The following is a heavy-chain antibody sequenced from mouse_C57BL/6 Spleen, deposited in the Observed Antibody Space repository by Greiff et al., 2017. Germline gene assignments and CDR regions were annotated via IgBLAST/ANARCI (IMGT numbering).Heavy chain of an antibody. Sequence: VKLVESGPGLVQPSQSLSITCTVSGFSLTSYGVHWVRQSPGKGLEWLGVIWSGGSTDYNAAFISRLSISKDNSKSQVFFKMNSLQADDTAIYYCARNGGYDEDAMDYWGQGTSVTVSS. V-gene: IGHV2-2*01. CDR3: ARNGGYDEDAMDY. J-gene: IGHJ4*01. D-gene: IGHD2-2*01. CDR2: IWSGGST. CDR1: GFSLTSYG.